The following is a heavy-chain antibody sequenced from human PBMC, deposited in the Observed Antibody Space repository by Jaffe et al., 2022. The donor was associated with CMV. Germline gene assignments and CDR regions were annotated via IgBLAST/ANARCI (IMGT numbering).Heavy chain of an antibody. CDR2: IYYSGST. CDR1: GGSISSSSYY. Sequence: QLQLQESGPGLVKPSETLSLTCTVSGGSISSSSYYWGWIRQPPGKGLEWIGSIYYSGSTYYNPSLKSRVTISVDTSKNQFSLKLSSVTAADTAVYYCVSVLKWELLFDYWGQGTLVTVSS. CDR3: VSVLKWELLFDY. D-gene: IGHD1-26*01. V-gene: IGHV4-39*01. J-gene: IGHJ4*02.